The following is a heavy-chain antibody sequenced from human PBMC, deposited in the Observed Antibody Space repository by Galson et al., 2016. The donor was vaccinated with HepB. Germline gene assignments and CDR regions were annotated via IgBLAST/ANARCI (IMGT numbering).Heavy chain of an antibody. Sequence: SLRLSCAASGFTFRSCAMSWVRQAPGKGLEWVSGCSGSGVGTLYADSVKGRFTISRDNSKNTLYLQMNSLRVEDTAVYYCAKDRDTVTTLFDFWGQGTLVTVSS. V-gene: IGHV3-23*01. J-gene: IGHJ4*02. CDR3: AKDRDTVTTLFDF. CDR1: GFTFRSCA. CDR2: CSGSGVGT. D-gene: IGHD4-17*01.